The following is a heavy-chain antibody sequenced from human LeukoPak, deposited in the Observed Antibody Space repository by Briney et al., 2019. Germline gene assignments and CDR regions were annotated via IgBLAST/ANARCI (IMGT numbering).Heavy chain of an antibody. Sequence: GGSLRLSCAASGFTFSSYWMSWLRQAPGKGLEWVANIKQDGSEKYYVDSVKGRFTISRDNAKNSLYLQMNSLRAEDTAVYYCARDPPYCSSTSCYPHYYYYYMDVWGKGTTVTVSS. CDR1: GFTFSSYW. J-gene: IGHJ6*03. D-gene: IGHD2-2*01. CDR3: ARDPPYCSSTSCYPHYYYYYMDV. V-gene: IGHV3-7*01. CDR2: IKQDGSEK.